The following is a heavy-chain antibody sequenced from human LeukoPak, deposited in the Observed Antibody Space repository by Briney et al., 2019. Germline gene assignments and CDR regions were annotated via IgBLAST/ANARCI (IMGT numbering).Heavy chain of an antibody. CDR3: ATLGAAADY. CDR1: GFTFSSYA. V-gene: IGHV3-30-3*01. D-gene: IGHD6-13*01. CDR2: ISHDGSNK. Sequence: PGGSLRLSCAASGFTFSSYAMHWVRQAPGKGLEWVAVISHDGSNKYYADSVKGRFTISRDNSKNTLYLQMNSLRAEDTAVYYCATLGAAADYWGQGTLVTVSS. J-gene: IGHJ4*02.